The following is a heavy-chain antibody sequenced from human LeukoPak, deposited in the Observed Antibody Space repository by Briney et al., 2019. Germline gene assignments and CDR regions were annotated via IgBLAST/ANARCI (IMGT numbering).Heavy chain of an antibody. Sequence: SETLSLTCTVSGGSISSYYWSWIRQPPGKGLEWIAYISDIGSINYNPSLKSRVTISLDTSKNQFSLKLSSATAADTAVYYCAGHHPRNTVDFWGQGTLVTVSS. CDR1: GGSISSYY. D-gene: IGHD2/OR15-2a*01. V-gene: IGHV4-59*08. J-gene: IGHJ4*02. CDR3: AGHHPRNTVDF. CDR2: ISDIGSI.